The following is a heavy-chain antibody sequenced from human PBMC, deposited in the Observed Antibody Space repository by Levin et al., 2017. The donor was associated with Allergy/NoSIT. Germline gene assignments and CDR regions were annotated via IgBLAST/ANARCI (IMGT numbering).Heavy chain of an antibody. J-gene: IGHJ4*02. D-gene: IGHD6-19*01. CDR2: ISGSGDNT. Sequence: GGSLRLSCAASGFTFSSYAMSWVRQAPGKGLEWVSSISGSGDNTFYSDSVKGRFTISRDNSKHTLYLQVSTLRAEDTAAYYCAKGSSSWYFFEYWGQGTLVTVSS. CDR3: AKGSSSWYFFEY. CDR1: GFTFSSYA. V-gene: IGHV3-23*01.